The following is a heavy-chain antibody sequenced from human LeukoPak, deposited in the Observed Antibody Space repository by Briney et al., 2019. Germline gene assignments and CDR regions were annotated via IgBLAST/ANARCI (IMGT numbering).Heavy chain of an antibody. J-gene: IGHJ4*02. CDR3: ARGRYSGTTYYFDY. D-gene: IGHD5-12*01. V-gene: IGHV3-48*01. CDR2: ISSSGSAI. Sequence: GGSLRLSCVASGFTSSTYSMSWDRQAPGKGLEWVSYISSSGSAIYYADSVKGRLTISRDNAKNSLFLQMNSLRAEDTAMYYCARGRYSGTTYYFDYWGQGTLVTVSS. CDR1: GFTSSTYS.